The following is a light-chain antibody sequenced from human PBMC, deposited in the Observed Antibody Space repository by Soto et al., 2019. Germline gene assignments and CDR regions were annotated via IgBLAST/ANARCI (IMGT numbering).Light chain of an antibody. CDR2: RDT. V-gene: IGLV3-9*01. J-gene: IGLJ3*02. CDR3: QVWDTSAV. CDR1: NIGNKN. Sequence: SYELTQPLSLSVALGQTARIHCGGNNIGNKNVHWFQQRPGQAPVLVIYRDTNRPSGIPERFSGSNSGNTATLTITGAQGADEADYYCQVWDTSAVFGGGTKVTVL.